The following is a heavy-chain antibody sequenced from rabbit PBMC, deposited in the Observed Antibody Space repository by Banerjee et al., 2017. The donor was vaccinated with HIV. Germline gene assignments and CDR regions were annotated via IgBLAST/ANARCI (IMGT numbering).Heavy chain of an antibody. V-gene: IGHV1S45*01. Sequence: QEQLEESGGDLVKPGASLTLTCTASGFDLSSYYYMCWVRQAPGKGLEWIACIGIGSGSTYYASWAKGRFTISKTSSTTVTLQMTSLTAADTATYFCARDLAGVTGWNFSLWGPGTLVTVS. D-gene: IGHD4-1*01. CDR3: ARDLAGVTGWNFSL. J-gene: IGHJ4*01. CDR2: IGIGSGST. CDR1: GFDLSSYYY.